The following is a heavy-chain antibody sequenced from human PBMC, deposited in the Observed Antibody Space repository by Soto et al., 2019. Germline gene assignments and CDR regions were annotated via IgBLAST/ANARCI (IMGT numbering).Heavy chain of an antibody. J-gene: IGHJ4*02. Sequence: PSETLSLPCTVSGGSISSSSYCWGWIRQHPGKGLEWIGTIYYSGSTYYNPSLKSRVTISVDTSKNQFSLQLSSVTAAYTDGCYCARQRGYKYGVPFGYCVQGTLVTVSS. CDR3: ARQRGYKYGVPFGY. V-gene: IGHV4-39*01. D-gene: IGHD5-18*01. CDR2: IYYSGST. CDR1: GGSISSSSYC.